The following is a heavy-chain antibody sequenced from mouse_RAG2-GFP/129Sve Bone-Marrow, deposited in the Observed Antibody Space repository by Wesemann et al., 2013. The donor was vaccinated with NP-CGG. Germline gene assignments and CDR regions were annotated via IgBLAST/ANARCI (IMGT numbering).Heavy chain of an antibody. Sequence: GGGLVQPGGSRKLSCAASGFTFSSYAMSWVRQTPEKRLEWVAYISNGGGSTYYPDTVKGRFTISRDNAKNTLYLQMSRLKSEDTAMYYCARGGWLRRTSFAYWGQGTLVTVSA. J-gene: IGHJ3*01. CDR2: ISNGGGST. D-gene: IGHD2-2*01. CDR3: ARGGWLRRTSFAY. CDR1: GFTFSSYA. V-gene: IGHV5-12*01.